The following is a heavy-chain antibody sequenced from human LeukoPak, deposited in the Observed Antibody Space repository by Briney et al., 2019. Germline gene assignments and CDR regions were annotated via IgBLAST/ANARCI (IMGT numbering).Heavy chain of an antibody. CDR1: GGTFSSYA. Sequence: SVKVSCKASGGTFSSYAISWVRQAPGQGLERMGGIIPIFGTANYAQKFQGRVTITADESTSTAYMELSSLRSEDTAVYYCARGVDDILTGYYGGGMDVWGKGTTVTVSS. V-gene: IGHV1-69*13. D-gene: IGHD3-9*01. J-gene: IGHJ6*04. CDR2: IIPIFGTA. CDR3: ARGVDDILTGYYGGGMDV.